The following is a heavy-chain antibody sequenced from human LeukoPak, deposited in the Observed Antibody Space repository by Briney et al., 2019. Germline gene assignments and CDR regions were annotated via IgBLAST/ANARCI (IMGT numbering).Heavy chain of an antibody. V-gene: IGHV1-24*01. CDR3: ATPEVGAPWDFDY. Sequence: ASVKVSCKVSGYILTELSMHWVRQAPGEGLEWMGGFDPEDGETIYAQKFQGRVTMTEDTSTDTAYMELSSLRSEDTAVYYCATPEVGAPWDFDYWGQGTLVTVSS. CDR1: GYILTELS. CDR2: FDPEDGET. D-gene: IGHD1-26*01. J-gene: IGHJ4*02.